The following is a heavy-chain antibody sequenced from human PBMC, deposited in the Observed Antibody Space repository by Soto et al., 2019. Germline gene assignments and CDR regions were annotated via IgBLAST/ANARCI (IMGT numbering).Heavy chain of an antibody. CDR3: VRDQKYFRVNGNWFDS. V-gene: IGHV1-18*04. J-gene: IGHJ5*01. CDR1: GYPSADFG. CDR2: VSGNNGAS. Sequence: ASVKVSCKASGYPSADFGIRWVRQAPGQGLEWMGWVSGNNGASNPAPKVQGRITMTLDTSTGVSYMALRSLRSDDTAIYYCVRDQKYFRVNGNWFDSWGQGTLVTSPQ. D-gene: IGHD2-2*01.